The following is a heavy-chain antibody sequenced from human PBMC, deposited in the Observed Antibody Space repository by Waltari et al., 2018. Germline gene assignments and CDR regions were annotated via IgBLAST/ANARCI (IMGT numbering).Heavy chain of an antibody. J-gene: IGHJ3*02. Sequence: EVQLVQSGAEVKKPGESLKISCKGSEYRFTSYWIGWVRQMPGKGLEWMGIIYPGASDTRYSPSFQGQVTISADKSISTAYVQWSSLKASDTAIYYCARVYGDYVGAFDIWGQGTMVTVSS. CDR3: ARVYGDYVGAFDI. CDR2: IYPGASDT. V-gene: IGHV5-51*01. CDR1: EYRFTSYW. D-gene: IGHD4-17*01.